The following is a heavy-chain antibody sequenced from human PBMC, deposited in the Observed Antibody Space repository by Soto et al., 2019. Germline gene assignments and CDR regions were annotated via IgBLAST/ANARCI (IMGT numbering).Heavy chain of an antibody. CDR2: INDNSGAT. Sequence: ASVKVSCKASGYTFTDYYMHWVRRAPGQGLEWMGWINDNSGATRYSQRFQGRVTLTRDTSISTAYMELSSLRSDDTAVYYCARYSAAAAGLSFDSWGQGTLVTVSS. CDR3: ARYSAAAAGLSFDS. J-gene: IGHJ4*02. D-gene: IGHD6-13*01. V-gene: IGHV1-2*02. CDR1: GYTFTDYY.